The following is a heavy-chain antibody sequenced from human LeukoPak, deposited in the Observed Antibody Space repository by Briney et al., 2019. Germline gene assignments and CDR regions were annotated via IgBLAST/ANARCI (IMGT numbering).Heavy chain of an antibody. CDR2: ISGSGGST. CDR3: AKYPGYSGYQQYHY. V-gene: IGHV3-23*01. J-gene: IGHJ4*02. Sequence: GGSLRLSCAVSGFTFSSYAMSWVRQAPGKGLEWVSAISGSGGSTYYADSVKGRFTISRDNSKNTLYLQMNSLRAEDTAVYYCAKYPGYSGYQQYHYWGQGTLVTVSS. D-gene: IGHD5-12*01. CDR1: GFTFSSYA.